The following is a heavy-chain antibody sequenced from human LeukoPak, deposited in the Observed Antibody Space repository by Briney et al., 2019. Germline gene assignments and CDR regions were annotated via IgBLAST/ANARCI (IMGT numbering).Heavy chain of an antibody. CDR1: RFTFSSYW. CDR3: ARESTLYPFDI. D-gene: IGHD3-16*02. J-gene: IGHJ3*02. V-gene: IGHV3-7*01. Sequence: PGGSLRLSCAASRFTFSSYWMNWVRQAPGEGLEWVANIKQDGSDKDYVDSVKGRFIISRDNTKNSLYLQMNSLRAEDTAVYYCARESTLYPFDIWGQGTLVTVSS. CDR2: IKQDGSDK.